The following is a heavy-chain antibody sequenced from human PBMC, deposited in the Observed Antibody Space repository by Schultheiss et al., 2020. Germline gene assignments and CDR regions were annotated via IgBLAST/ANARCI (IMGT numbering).Heavy chain of an antibody. D-gene: IGHD6-6*01. CDR1: GFTFSTFT. CDR2: INSDGSST. CDR3: ARDARIAARYFDY. Sequence: GGSLRLSCAASGFTFSTFTMSWVRQAPGKGLVWVSRINSDGSSTSYADSVKGRFTISRDNSKDTLYLQMNSLRAEDTAVYYCARDARIAARYFDYWGQGTLVTVSS. J-gene: IGHJ4*02. V-gene: IGHV3-74*01.